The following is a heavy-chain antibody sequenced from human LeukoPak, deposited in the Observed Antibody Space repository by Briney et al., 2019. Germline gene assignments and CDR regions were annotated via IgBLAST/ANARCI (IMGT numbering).Heavy chain of an antibody. CDR3: ARDDASTARASGMDV. CDR2: ISYDGSNK. CDR1: GFTFSSHA. V-gene: IGHV3-30*04. D-gene: IGHD6-6*01. J-gene: IGHJ6*04. Sequence: GRSLRLSCAASGFTFSSHAMHWVRQAPGKGLEWVAVISYDGSNKYYADSVKGRFTISRDNSKNTLYLQMNSLRGEDTAVYYCARDDASTARASGMDVWGKGTTVTVSS.